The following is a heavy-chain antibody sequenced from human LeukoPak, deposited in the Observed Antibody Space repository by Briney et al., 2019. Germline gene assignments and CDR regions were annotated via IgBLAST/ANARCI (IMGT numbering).Heavy chain of an antibody. CDR1: GYSFSSYW. V-gene: IGHV5-51*01. D-gene: IGHD6-13*01. CDR2: IYPGDSDT. Sequence: GESLKISCKGSGYSFSSYWIGWVRQMPGKGLEWMGIIYPGDSDTRYSPSFQGQVIISADKSISTAHLQWSSLKASDTAIYYCARRVFSSSWYYFDFWGQGTLVTVSS. CDR3: ARRVFSSSWYYFDF. J-gene: IGHJ4*02.